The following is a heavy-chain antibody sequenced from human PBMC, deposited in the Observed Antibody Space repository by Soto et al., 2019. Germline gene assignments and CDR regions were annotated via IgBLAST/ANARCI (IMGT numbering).Heavy chain of an antibody. D-gene: IGHD2-15*01. Sequence: QVQLVESGGGVVQPGRSLRLSCAASGFTFSNYGMHWVRQAPGKGLEGVAVIWYDGSNKYYADSVKGRFTISRDNSKNTLYLQTNSLRAEDTAVYYCAREGYCSSGSCPVLLGFQHWGQGTLVTVSS. J-gene: IGHJ1*01. CDR1: GFTFSNYG. V-gene: IGHV3-33*01. CDR2: IWYDGSNK. CDR3: AREGYCSSGSCPVLLGFQH.